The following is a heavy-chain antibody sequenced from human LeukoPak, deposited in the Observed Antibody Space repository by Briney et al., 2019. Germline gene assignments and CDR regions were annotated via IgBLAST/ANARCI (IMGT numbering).Heavy chain of an antibody. D-gene: IGHD3-22*01. Sequence: SETLSLTCTVSGGSISNISYYWGWIRQPPGKGLEWIGSIYYSGSTYYNPSLKSRVTISVDTSKNQFSLNLSSVTAADTAVYYCARHVDHYDSSGRRIFDIWGQGTMVTVAS. CDR1: GGSISNISYY. J-gene: IGHJ3*02. V-gene: IGHV4-39*01. CDR3: ARHVDHYDSSGRRIFDI. CDR2: IYYSGST.